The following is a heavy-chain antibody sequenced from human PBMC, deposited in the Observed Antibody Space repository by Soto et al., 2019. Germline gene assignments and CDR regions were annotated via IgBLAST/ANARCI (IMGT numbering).Heavy chain of an antibody. Sequence: GGSLRLSCAASGFTFSSYAMSWVRQAPGKGLEWVSAISGSGGSTYYGDSVKGRFTISRDNSKNTLYLQMNSLRAEDTAVYYCAKDAGSYYYGSGSLGGYWYFDLWGRGTLVTVSS. D-gene: IGHD3-10*01. CDR1: GFTFSSYA. CDR3: AKDAGSYYYGSGSLGGYWYFDL. CDR2: ISGSGGST. J-gene: IGHJ2*01. V-gene: IGHV3-23*01.